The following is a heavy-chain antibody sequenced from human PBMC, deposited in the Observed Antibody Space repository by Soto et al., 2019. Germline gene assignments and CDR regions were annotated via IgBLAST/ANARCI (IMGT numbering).Heavy chain of an antibody. J-gene: IGHJ6*02. Sequence: GAPGKVSCKASGYTLTSYGISWGRQAPGQRLEWMGWISAYNGNTNYAQKLQGRVTMTTDTSTSTAYMELRSLRSDDTAVYYCARDRATVTFGYYYYGMDVWGQGTTVTVSS. V-gene: IGHV1-18*01. D-gene: IGHD4-17*01. CDR1: GYTLTSYG. CDR3: ARDRATVTFGYYYYGMDV. CDR2: ISAYNGNT.